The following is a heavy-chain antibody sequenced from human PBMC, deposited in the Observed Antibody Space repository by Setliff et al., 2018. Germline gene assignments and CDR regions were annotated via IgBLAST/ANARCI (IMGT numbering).Heavy chain of an antibody. V-gene: IGHV3-73*01. CDR2: VRSRINNFAT. Sequence: GGSLRLSCAASGFTFSRSAIHWVRQASGRGLEWVGRVRSRINNFATAYDASVKGRFIISRDDSKNTAYLQMNSPKTEDTAVYYCASDIHNDYDYFDYWGQGIQVTVSS. CDR3: ASDIHNDYDYFDY. D-gene: IGHD4-17*01. J-gene: IGHJ4*02. CDR1: GFTFSRSA.